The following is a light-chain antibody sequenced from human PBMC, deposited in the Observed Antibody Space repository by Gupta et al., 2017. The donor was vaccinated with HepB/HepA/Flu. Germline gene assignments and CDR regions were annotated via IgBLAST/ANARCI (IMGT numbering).Light chain of an antibody. CDR1: QTIGANY. V-gene: IGKV3-20*01. CDR3: QQDAKSPLT. CDR2: TAS. Sequence: EIVLTQSPATLSLSPGEGATLSCRASQTIGANYLAWYQQKLGQAPRLLISTASYRAAGIPDRFSGSASGTDFTLTISRLEPEDFAMYFCQQDAKSPLTFGGGTKVEIK. J-gene: IGKJ4*01.